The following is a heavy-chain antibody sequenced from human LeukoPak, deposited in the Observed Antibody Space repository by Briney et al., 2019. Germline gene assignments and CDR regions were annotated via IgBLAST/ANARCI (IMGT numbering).Heavy chain of an antibody. CDR3: AKETKPYSSSWKFPLDY. CDR1: GFTFSSCG. CDR2: ISYDGDNA. J-gene: IGHJ4*02. V-gene: IGHV3-30*18. Sequence: PGGSLRLSCAASGFTFSSCGMHWVRQAPGKGLEWLAVISYDGDNAYYGDSVRGRFSISRDNFKNTVFLQMNSLTTEDTAVYYCAKETKPYSSSWKFPLDYWGQGTLVTVSS. D-gene: IGHD6-13*01.